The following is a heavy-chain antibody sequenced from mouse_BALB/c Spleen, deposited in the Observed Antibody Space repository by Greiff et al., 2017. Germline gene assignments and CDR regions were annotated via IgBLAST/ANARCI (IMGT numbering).Heavy chain of an antibody. J-gene: IGHJ4*01. CDR1: GFTFSSYA. Sequence: EVKLVESGGGLVKPGGSLKLSCAASGFTFSSYAMSWVRQTPEKRLEWVATISSGGSYTYYPDSVKGRFTISRDNAKNTLYLQMSSLRSEDTAMYYCARLTGAMDYWGQGTTLTVSS. V-gene: IGHV5-9-3*01. CDR2: ISSGGSYT. CDR3: ARLTGAMDY.